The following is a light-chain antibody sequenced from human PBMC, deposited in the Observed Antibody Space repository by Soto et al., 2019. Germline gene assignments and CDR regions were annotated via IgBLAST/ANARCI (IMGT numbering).Light chain of an antibody. CDR1: TGDVTSGHY. CDR3: LLYDSGDRGI. CDR2: DTD. Sequence: QAVVTQEPSLTVSPGGTVTLTCGSSTGDVTSGHYPYWFHQKPGKAPKPLIFDTDHKHSWTPARFSGSLLGGKAALTLSGAQPEDEADYYCLLYDSGDRGIFGPGTKLTVL. J-gene: IGLJ1*01. V-gene: IGLV7-46*01.